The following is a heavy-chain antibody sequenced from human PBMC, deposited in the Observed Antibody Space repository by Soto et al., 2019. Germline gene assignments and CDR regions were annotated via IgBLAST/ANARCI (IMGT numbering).Heavy chain of an antibody. J-gene: IGHJ5*02. CDR1: GDSFSSNSAA. V-gene: IGHV6-1*01. CDR3: ARGGLQYCSGGSCYSGWFDP. CDR2: TYYRSKWYN. Sequence: SQTLSLTCAISGDSFSSNSAAWNWIRQSPSRGLEWLGRTYYRSKWYNDYAVSVKSRITINPDTSKNQFSLQLNSVTPEDTAVYYCARGGLQYCSGGSCYSGWFDPWGQGTLVTSPQ. D-gene: IGHD2-15*01.